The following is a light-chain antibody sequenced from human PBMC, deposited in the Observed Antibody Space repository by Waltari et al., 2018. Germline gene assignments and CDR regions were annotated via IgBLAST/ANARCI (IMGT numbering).Light chain of an antibody. CDR3: CSYAGSRIVV. CDR2: EVT. CDR1: SSDVGNYIL. Sequence: QSALTQPASVSGSPGPSITTSGTGPSSDVGNYILVSWYQHHPGKVPKLMIYEVTKRPSGISNRFSGSKSGNTASLTISGLQAEDEGDYYCCSYAGSRIVVFGGGTKMTVL. V-gene: IGLV2-23*02. J-gene: IGLJ2*01.